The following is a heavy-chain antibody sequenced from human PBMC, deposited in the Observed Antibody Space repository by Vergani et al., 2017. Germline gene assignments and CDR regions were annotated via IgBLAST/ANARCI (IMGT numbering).Heavy chain of an antibody. CDR2: SYYSGNT. D-gene: IGHD6-13*01. V-gene: IGHV4-39*07. J-gene: IGHJ1*01. Sequence: QLQLQESGPGLVKPSETLSLTCTVSGGSISSSRYYWGWLRQPPGKGLEWIGSSYYSGNTYYNPSLKTRVTIAVNKSKNQFSLKLRAVPAADTAVYYCARVGSSSGYQYVQHWGQGTLVTVSS. CDR1: GGSISSSRYY. CDR3: ARVGSSSGYQYVQH.